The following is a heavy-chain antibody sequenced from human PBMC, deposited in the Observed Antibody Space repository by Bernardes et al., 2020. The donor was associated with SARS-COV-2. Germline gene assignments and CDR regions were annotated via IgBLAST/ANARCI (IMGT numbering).Heavy chain of an antibody. CDR1: GFTFSYYW. V-gene: IGHV3-7*01. Sequence: GGSLRLSCAASGFTFSYYWMSWVRKAPGRGLEWVANIKQDGSEKNYVDSVKGRFTISRDNAKNSLYLQMNSLRAEDTAVYYCARGGSRHFASWGQGTLVTVSS. J-gene: IGHJ4*02. CDR3: ARGGSRHFAS. CDR2: IKQDGSEK.